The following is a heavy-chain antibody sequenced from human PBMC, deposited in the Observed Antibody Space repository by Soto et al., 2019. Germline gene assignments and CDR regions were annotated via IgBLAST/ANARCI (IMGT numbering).Heavy chain of an antibody. CDR2: SGAARAP. D-gene: IGHD2-2*02. J-gene: IGHJ6*02. CDR1: GCTLSNYN. Sequence: PGRSVRLSCATSGCTLSNYNRHWARRGPGKGREKVSDSGAARAPYYLGSVKGRFTISRDNAKNSVYIQMNDPRAGDSAVYYCARAYTGRLPRRADYYYAMDVWGQGTTVTVSS. CDR3: ARAYTGRLPRRADYYYAMDV. V-gene: IGHV3-13*05.